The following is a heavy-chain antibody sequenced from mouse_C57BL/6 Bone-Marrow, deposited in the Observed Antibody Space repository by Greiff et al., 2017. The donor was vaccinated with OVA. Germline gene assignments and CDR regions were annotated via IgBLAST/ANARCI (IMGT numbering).Heavy chain of an antibody. CDR3: ARAHDYGGSYGYFDV. D-gene: IGHD1-1*01. CDR1: GYAFSSYW. J-gene: IGHJ1*03. V-gene: IGHV1-80*01. CDR2: IYPGDGDT. Sequence: QVQLQQSGAELVKPGASVKISCKASGYAFSSYWMNWVKQRPGKGLEWIGQIYPGDGDTNYNGKFKGKATLTADKSSSTAYMQLSSLTSEDSAVYFCARAHDYGGSYGYFDVWGTGTTVTVSS.